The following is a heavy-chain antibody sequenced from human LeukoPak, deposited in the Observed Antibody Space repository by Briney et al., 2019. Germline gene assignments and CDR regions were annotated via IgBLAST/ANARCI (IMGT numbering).Heavy chain of an antibody. CDR3: AKDGQMGSSSWFDP. V-gene: IGHV3-30*02. D-gene: IGHD6-6*01. J-gene: IGHJ5*02. CDR1: GFTFSSYG. Sequence: PGGSLRLSCAASGFTFSSYGMHWVRQAPGKGLEWVAFIRYDGSNKYYADSVKGRFTISRDNSKNTLYLQMNSLRAEDTAVYYCAKDGQMGSSSWFDPWGQGTLVTVSS. CDR2: IRYDGSNK.